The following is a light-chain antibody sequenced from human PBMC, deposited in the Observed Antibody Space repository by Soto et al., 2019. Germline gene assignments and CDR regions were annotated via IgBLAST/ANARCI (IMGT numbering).Light chain of an antibody. J-gene: IGKJ4*01. CDR1: QNVGSSY. V-gene: IGKV3-20*01. CDR3: QQYSSSPLT. CDR2: AAS. Sequence: VALSQSPDTLSLTPGDRAILSCRARQNVGSSYGAWYQQKPGQAPRLLIFAASRRASGIPDRFSGSGSGTDFTLTIGRLEPEDFAVYYCQQYSSSPLTFGGRTKV.